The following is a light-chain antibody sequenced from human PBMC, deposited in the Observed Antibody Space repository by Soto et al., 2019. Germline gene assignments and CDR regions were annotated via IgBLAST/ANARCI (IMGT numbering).Light chain of an antibody. Sequence: EIVLTPSPGTLSLSPGERATLSCRASQSVSSSYLAWYQQRPGQAPRLLIYGASSRATGIPDRFSGGGSGTDFTLTISRLEPEDFAVYYCQQYGSSPMYTFGQGTKVDIK. CDR1: QSVSSSY. J-gene: IGKJ2*01. CDR2: GAS. V-gene: IGKV3-20*01. CDR3: QQYGSSPMYT.